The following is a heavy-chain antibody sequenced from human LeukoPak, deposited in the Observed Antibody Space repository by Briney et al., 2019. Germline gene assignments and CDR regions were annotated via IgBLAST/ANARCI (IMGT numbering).Heavy chain of an antibody. J-gene: IGHJ4*02. V-gene: IGHV3-48*03. D-gene: IGHD2-15*01. Sequence: GGSLRLSCAASGFTFSGYEMNWVRQAPGKGLEWVSLIGSSGSTTYYADSVKGRFTISRDNAENSLYLQMNSLRAEDTAVYYCARDRSGGNWYFDYWGRGTLVTVSS. CDR2: IGSSGSTT. CDR3: ARDRSGGNWYFDY. CDR1: GFTFSGYE.